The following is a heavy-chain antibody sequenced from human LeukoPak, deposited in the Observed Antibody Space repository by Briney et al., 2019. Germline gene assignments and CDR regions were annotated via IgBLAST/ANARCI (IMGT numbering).Heavy chain of an antibody. Sequence: SETLSLTCTVSGASITSYYWSWNRQPPGKGLEWIGYIYYSGSTNYNPSLKSRVTISLDTSKNQFSLKLSSVTAADTAVYYCARDLEGSSGFDYWGQGTLVTVSS. CDR1: GASITSYY. D-gene: IGHD3-22*01. CDR2: IYYSGST. CDR3: ARDLEGSSGFDY. J-gene: IGHJ4*02. V-gene: IGHV4-59*01.